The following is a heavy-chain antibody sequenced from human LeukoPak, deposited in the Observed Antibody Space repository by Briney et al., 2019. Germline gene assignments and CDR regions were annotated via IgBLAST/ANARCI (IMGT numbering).Heavy chain of an antibody. D-gene: IGHD2-15*01. J-gene: IGHJ3*02. CDR1: GFTFSNFE. V-gene: IGHV3-48*03. CDR2: ITTSGSTT. CDR3: AGSRVPGAVDI. Sequence: GGSLRLSCAASGFTFSNFEMNWVRQAPGKGLEWVSFITTSGSTTYYADSVKGRFTISRDNAKNSLYLQMNSLRAEDTAVYYCAGSRVPGAVDIWGQGTMVTVSS.